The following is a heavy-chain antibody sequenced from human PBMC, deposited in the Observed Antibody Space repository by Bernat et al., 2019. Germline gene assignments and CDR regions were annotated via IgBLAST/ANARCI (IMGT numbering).Heavy chain of an antibody. J-gene: IGHJ4*02. D-gene: IGHD1-14*01. Sequence: EVQLVESGGGLVQPGGSLRLSCAASGFTFSSYEMNWVRQAPGKGLEWVSYISSSGSTIYYADSVKGRFTISRDNAKNSLYLQMNSLRVEDTAVYYCARIRRVRSLHYFDYWGQGTLVTVSS. CDR2: ISSSGSTI. V-gene: IGHV3-48*03. CDR3: ARIRRVRSLHYFDY. CDR1: GFTFSSYE.